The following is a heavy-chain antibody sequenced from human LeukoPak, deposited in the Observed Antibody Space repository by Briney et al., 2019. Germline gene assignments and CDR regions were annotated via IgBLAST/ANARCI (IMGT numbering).Heavy chain of an antibody. J-gene: IGHJ4*02. V-gene: IGHV1-2*02. CDR2: INPNSGGT. Sequence: ASVKVSCKASGYTFTGYYMHWVRQAPGQGLEWMGWINPNSGGTNYAQKFQGRVTMTRDTSISTAYMKLSRLRSDDTAVYYCARDPGMIVVAFDYWGQGTLVTVSS. CDR1: GYTFTGYY. CDR3: ARDPGMIVVAFDY. D-gene: IGHD3-22*01.